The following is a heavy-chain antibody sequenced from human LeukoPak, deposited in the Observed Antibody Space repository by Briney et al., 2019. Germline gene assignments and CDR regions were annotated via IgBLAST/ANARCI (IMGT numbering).Heavy chain of an antibody. D-gene: IGHD3-16*01. CDR2: INYSGTT. CDR1: GGSIRSSSHF. V-gene: IGHV4-39*01. J-gene: IGHJ4*02. CDR3: ARLISGSYGNYFDY. Sequence: PSETLSLTCTVSGGSIRSSSHFWVCVRQPPGKGLEWIWSINYSGTTYYTSSLKSRVTMSVDTSKSQFSLKLTSVTAADTAVYYCARLISGSYGNYFDYWGQGTLVTVSS.